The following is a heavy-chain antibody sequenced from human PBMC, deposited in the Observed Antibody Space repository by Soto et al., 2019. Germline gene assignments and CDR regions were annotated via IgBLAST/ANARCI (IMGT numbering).Heavy chain of an antibody. CDR1: GDSVSSNSAA. D-gene: IGHD4-17*01. V-gene: IGHV6-1*01. CDR2: TYYRSKWYN. CDR3: ASSAAPLYYGDQKPNWFDP. Sequence: QVQLQQSGPGLVKPSQTLSLTCAISGDSVSSNSAAWNWIRQSPSRGLEWLGRTYYRSKWYNDYAVSVKRRITTTPDTSKNQFSLQLNSVTPEDTAVYYCASSAAPLYYGDQKPNWFDPWGQGTLVTVSS. J-gene: IGHJ5*02.